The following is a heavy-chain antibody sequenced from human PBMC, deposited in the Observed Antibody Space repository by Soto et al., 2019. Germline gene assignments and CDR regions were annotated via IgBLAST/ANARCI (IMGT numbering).Heavy chain of an antibody. CDR1: GGSISSYY. V-gene: IGHV4-59*01. CDR2: IYYSGST. Sequence: PSETLSLTCTVSGGSISSYYWSWIRQPPGKGLEWIGYIYYSGSTNYNPSLKSRVTISVDTSKNQFSLKLSSVTAADTAVYYCARVGRGRALDYWRQGTLVTVSS. J-gene: IGHJ4*02. D-gene: IGHD3-16*01. CDR3: ARVGRGRALDY.